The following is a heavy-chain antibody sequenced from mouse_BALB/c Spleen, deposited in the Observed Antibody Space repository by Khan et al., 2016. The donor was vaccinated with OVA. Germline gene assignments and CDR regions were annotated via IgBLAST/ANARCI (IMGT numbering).Heavy chain of an antibody. CDR3: GCVTYYAGSY. J-gene: IGHJ3*01. V-gene: IGHV14-3*02. D-gene: IGHD2-10*01. CDR1: GFNIKDTY. CDR2: IDPTNGYT. Sequence: EVQLVESGAELVKPGASVKLSCTASGFNIKDTYIHWVKQRPEQGLEWIGRIDPTNGYTKSDPKFQGKATITADTSSNTAYLHLNSLTSEDTAVDYYGCVTYYAGSYWGQGTLVTVAA.